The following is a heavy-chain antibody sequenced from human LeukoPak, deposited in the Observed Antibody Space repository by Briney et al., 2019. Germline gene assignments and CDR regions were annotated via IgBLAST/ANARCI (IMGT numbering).Heavy chain of an antibody. Sequence: SETLSLTCTVSGGSISSYYWTWIRQIPGKGLEWIGYIYYTGTTNYNPLFESRATISVDTSKNQFSLKLTSVTAADTAVYFCARGEDFERYYLAYWGQGTLVTASS. D-gene: IGHD3-9*01. V-gene: IGHV4-59*01. CDR3: ARGEDFERYYLAY. J-gene: IGHJ4*02. CDR1: GGSISSYY. CDR2: IYYTGTT.